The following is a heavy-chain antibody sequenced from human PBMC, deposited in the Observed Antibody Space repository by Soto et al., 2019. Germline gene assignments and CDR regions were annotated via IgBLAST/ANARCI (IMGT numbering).Heavy chain of an antibody. D-gene: IGHD2-21*02. CDR2: ISAYNGNT. CDR1: GYTFSSYG. CDR3: ARGFSGSDATWFDP. J-gene: IGHJ5*02. Sequence: ASVKVSCKASGYTFSSYGISWVRQAPGQGLEWMGWISAYNGNTNYAQKFQGRVTMTTDTSTSTAYMELSSLRSEDTAVYYCARGFSGSDATWFDPWGQGTLVTVSS. V-gene: IGHV1-18*01.